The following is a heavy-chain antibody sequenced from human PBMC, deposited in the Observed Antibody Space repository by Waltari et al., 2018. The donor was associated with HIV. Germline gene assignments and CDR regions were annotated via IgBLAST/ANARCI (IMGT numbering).Heavy chain of an antibody. CDR1: SVSISSFPS. D-gene: IGHD1-1*01. CDR3: ASVTTLGTWPLPY. V-gene: IGHV4-4*02. CDR2: IYQNRTS. Sequence: QVQLQQSGPGLVEPSGTLSLTCLLSSVSISSFPSSTWVRQSPEKGLEWIGDIYQNRTSAYSPSLRGRVAILLNKMKTQVVLYMSSLTSADNGIYYCASVTTLGTWPLPYWGLGTPVAVS. J-gene: IGHJ4*02.